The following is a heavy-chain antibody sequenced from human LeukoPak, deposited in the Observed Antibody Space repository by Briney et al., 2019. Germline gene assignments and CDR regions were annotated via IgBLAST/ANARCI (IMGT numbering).Heavy chain of an antibody. Sequence: PGGSLRLSCAASGFTFSSYAMSWVRQAPGKGLEWVSVIYSGGSTYYADSVKGRFTISRDNSKNTLYLQMNSLRAEDTAVYYCARGSGGWEYYFDYWGQGTLVTVSS. CDR1: GFTFSSYA. CDR3: ARGSGGWEYYFDY. J-gene: IGHJ4*02. CDR2: IYSGGST. D-gene: IGHD6-19*01. V-gene: IGHV3-66*01.